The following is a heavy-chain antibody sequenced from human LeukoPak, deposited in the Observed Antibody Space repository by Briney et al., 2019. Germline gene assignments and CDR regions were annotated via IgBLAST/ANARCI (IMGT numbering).Heavy chain of an antibody. CDR1: GFTFSSYW. CDR2: IKQDGSKK. CDR3: AKQGVTRDAFDM. V-gene: IGHV3-7*05. D-gene: IGHD4-23*01. J-gene: IGHJ3*02. Sequence: PGGSLRLSCAASGFTFSSYWMKWVRQAPGKGLGWVANIKQDGSKKYYVDSVKGRFTISRDNAKNSLYLQMNSLRAEDTAIYYCAKQGVTRDAFDMWGQGTMVTVSS.